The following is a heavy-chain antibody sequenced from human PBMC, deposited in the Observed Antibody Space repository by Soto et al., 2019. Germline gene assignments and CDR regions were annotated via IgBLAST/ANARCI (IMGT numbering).Heavy chain of an antibody. J-gene: IGHJ4*02. Sequence: PSESLSLTCTVSGGSVCSGSYYWTWIRQPPGKGLEWIGYIYYSGSTNYNPSLKSRVTISVDTSKNQFSLKLSSVTAADTAVYYCAREPGGGSANDYWGQGTLVTVSS. V-gene: IGHV4-61*01. CDR2: IYYSGST. CDR3: AREPGGGSANDY. CDR1: GGSVCSGSYY. D-gene: IGHD1-26*01.